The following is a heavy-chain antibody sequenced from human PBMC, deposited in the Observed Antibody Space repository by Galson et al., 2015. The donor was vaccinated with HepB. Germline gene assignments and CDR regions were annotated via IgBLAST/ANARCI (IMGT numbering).Heavy chain of an antibody. Sequence: SVKVSCKASGYTFTSYGISWVRQAPGQGLEWMGWISAYNGNTNYAQKLQGRVTMTTDTSTSTAYMELRSLRSDDTAVYYCARGLQYSIAAAGTPDYWGQGTLVTVSS. CDR1: GYTFTSYG. J-gene: IGHJ4*02. CDR3: ARGLQYSIAAAGTPDY. D-gene: IGHD6-13*01. CDR2: ISAYNGNT. V-gene: IGHV1-18*01.